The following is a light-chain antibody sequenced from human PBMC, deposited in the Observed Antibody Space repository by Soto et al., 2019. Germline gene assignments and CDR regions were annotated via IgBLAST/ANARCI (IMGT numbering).Light chain of an antibody. CDR3: QQYGRSPPFT. J-gene: IGKJ2*01. CDR2: GAS. V-gene: IGKV3-20*01. CDR1: QSVSSTY. Sequence: EIVLTQSPGTLSLSPGERATLSCRASQSVSSTYIAWYQQNPGQAPRLLIYGASSRATGIPDRFSGSGSGTDFTLTISRQEPEDFAVYFCQQYGRSPPFTFGQGTKVDIK.